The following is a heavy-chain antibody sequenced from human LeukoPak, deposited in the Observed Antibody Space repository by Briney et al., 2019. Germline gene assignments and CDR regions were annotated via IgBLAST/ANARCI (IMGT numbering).Heavy chain of an antibody. CDR3: ARGLGYYDSSGSFDI. CDR1: GGSFSGYY. D-gene: IGHD3-22*01. Sequence: SETLSLTCAVYGGSFSGYYWSWIRQPPGKGLEWIGEINHSGSTNYNPSLKSRVTISVDTSKNQFSLKLSSVTAADTAVYYCARGLGYYDSSGSFDIWGQGTMVTVSS. V-gene: IGHV4-34*01. J-gene: IGHJ3*02. CDR2: INHSGST.